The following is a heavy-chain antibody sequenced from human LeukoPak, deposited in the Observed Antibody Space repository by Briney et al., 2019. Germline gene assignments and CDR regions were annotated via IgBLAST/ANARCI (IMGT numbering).Heavy chain of an antibody. Sequence: SETLSLTCTFSGGSISSYYWSWIRQPPRKGLEWIGYIDYSGGTNYNPSLKSRVTISVYTSKNQFSLKLSSVTAADTDVYYCARNFQGFYYDSSGFDYWGQGTLVTVSS. CDR1: GGSISSYY. CDR2: IDYSGGT. D-gene: IGHD3-22*01. J-gene: IGHJ4*02. CDR3: ARNFQGFYYDSSGFDY. V-gene: IGHV4-59*01.